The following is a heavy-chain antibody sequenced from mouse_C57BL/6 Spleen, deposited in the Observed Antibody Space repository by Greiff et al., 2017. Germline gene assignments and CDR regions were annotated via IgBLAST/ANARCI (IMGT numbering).Heavy chain of an antibody. CDR1: GFTFSSYA. CDR3: ARDEANWSFDY. V-gene: IGHV5-4*01. Sequence: EVQLVESGGGLVKPGGSLKLSCAASGFTFSSYAMSWVRQTPEKRLEWVATISDGGSYTYYPDNVKGRFTISRDNAKNNLYLQMSHLKSEDTAMYYCARDEANWSFDYWGQGTTLTVSS. CDR2: ISDGGSYT. D-gene: IGHD4-1*01. J-gene: IGHJ2*01.